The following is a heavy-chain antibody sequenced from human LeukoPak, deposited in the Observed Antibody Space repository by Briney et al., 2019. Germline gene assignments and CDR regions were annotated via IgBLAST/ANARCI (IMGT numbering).Heavy chain of an antibody. CDR2: INPNSGAT. CDR1: GYIFTNYY. J-gene: IGHJ3*02. Sequence: ASVKVSCKASGYIFTNYYMHWVRQAPGQRLEWMGWINPNSGATKYAQKFQGRVTMTRDTSISTAYMELSRLTSDDTAVYYCARGEYVISGYRNDAFDIWGQGTMVTVSS. V-gene: IGHV1-2*02. CDR3: ARGEYVISGYRNDAFDI. D-gene: IGHD3-22*01.